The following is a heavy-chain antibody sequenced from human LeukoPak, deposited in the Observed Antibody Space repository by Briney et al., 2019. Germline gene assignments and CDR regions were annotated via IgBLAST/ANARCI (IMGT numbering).Heavy chain of an antibody. CDR1: GFTFSDYL. CDR3: GRSGDGIDN. J-gene: IGHJ3*02. V-gene: IGHV3-74*01. Sequence: GGSLRLSCAASGFTFSDYLMHWVRHAPGKGLVWVSRINIDETNSYADSVKGQFTISRDNAKNTMYLQMNSLRAEDTAVYFCGRSGDGIDNWGQGTTVIVSS. D-gene: IGHD6-25*01. CDR2: INIDETNS.